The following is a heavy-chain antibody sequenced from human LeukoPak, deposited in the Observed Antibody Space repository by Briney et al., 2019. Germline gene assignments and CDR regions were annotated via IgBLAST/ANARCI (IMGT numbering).Heavy chain of an antibody. CDR1: GFTFSSYA. J-gene: IGHJ4*02. Sequence: GGSLRLSCAASGFTFSSYAMHWVRQAPGKGLEWVAVISYDGSNKYYADSVKGRFTISRDNSKNTLYLQMNSLRAEDTAVYYCARMGMVRGVITTGFDYWGQGTLVTVSS. CDR3: ARMGMVRGVITTGFDY. V-gene: IGHV3-30*01. D-gene: IGHD3-10*01. CDR2: ISYDGSNK.